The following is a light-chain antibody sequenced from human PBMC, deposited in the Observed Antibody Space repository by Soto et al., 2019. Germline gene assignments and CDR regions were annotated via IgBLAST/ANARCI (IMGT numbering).Light chain of an antibody. Sequence: QSVLTQPPSASGTPGQRVTISCSGSISNIGSKFIYWYQQLPGTAPKLLIYRNNERPSGVPDRFSGSKSGTSASLAISGLRSEDEADYHCAAWDDSLSGVVFGGGTKLTVL. J-gene: IGLJ2*01. CDR1: ISNIGSKF. V-gene: IGLV1-47*01. CDR2: RNN. CDR3: AAWDDSLSGVV.